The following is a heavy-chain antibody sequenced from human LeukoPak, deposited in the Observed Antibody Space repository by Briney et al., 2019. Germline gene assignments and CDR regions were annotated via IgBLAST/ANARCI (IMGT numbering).Heavy chain of an antibody. J-gene: IGHJ4*02. CDR3: ATDRNSGKYYDY. Sequence: GGSLRLSCVVSGLRFRNYGMHWVCQAPGKGLEWVAVIYYDGSNQYYADSVKGRFTVSRDNAKNTLYLQMDSLGAEDTAVYYCATDRNSGKYYDYWGQGTLVTVSS. CDR2: IYYDGSNQ. V-gene: IGHV3-33*01. CDR1: GLRFRNYG. D-gene: IGHD1-26*01.